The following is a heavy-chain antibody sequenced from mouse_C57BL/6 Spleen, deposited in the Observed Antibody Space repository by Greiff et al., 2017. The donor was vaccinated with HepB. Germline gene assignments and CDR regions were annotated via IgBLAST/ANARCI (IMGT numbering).Heavy chain of an antibody. CDR3: ARITTVVAKNWYFDV. CDR1: GYAFSSSW. Sequence: VQRVESGPELVKPGASVKISCKASGYAFSSSWMNWVKQRPGKGLEWIGRIYPGDGDTNYNGKFKGKATLTADKSSSTAYMQLSSLTSEDSAVYFCARITTVVAKNWYFDVWGTGTTVTVSS. CDR2: IYPGDGDT. J-gene: IGHJ1*03. D-gene: IGHD1-1*01. V-gene: IGHV1-82*01.